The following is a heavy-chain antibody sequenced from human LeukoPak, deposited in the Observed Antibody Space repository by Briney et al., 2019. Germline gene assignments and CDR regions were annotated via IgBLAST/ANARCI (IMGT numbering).Heavy chain of an antibody. CDR1: GGSISSHY. D-gene: IGHD3-10*01. Sequence: PSETLSLTCTVSGGSISSHYWSWIRQPPGKGLEWIGYIYYSGSTNYNPSLKSRVTISVDTSKNQFSLKLSSVTAADTAVYYCARDNPPFGSGNDAFDIWGQGTMVTVSS. CDR2: IYYSGST. J-gene: IGHJ3*02. V-gene: IGHV4-59*11. CDR3: ARDNPPFGSGNDAFDI.